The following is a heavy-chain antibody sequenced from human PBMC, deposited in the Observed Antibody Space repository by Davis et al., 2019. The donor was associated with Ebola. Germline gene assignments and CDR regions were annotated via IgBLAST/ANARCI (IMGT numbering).Heavy chain of an antibody. D-gene: IGHD3-9*01. V-gene: IGHV3-23*01. CDR1: GFTFSSYA. J-gene: IGHJ4*02. Sequence: PGGSLRLSCAASGFTFSSYAMSWVRQAPGKGLEWVSAISGSGGSTYYADSVKGRFTISRDNAKNSLYLQMNSLRAEDTAVYYCAKDRGSILTGYSHWGQGTLVTVSS. CDR3: AKDRGSILTGYSH. CDR2: ISGSGGST.